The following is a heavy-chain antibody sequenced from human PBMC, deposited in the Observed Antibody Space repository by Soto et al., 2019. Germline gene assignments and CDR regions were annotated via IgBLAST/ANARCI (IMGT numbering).Heavy chain of an antibody. D-gene: IGHD1-26*01. V-gene: IGHV3-15*07. Sequence: GGSLRLSCAASGFTFSNAWMNWVRQAPGKGLEWVGRIRSKTEGGATDCAAPVKGRFTISRDDSKNTLYLQMNSLKIEDTAVYYCTTGGTYAPFDSWGQGTLVTVSS. CDR3: TTGGTYAPFDS. J-gene: IGHJ4*02. CDR1: GFTFSNAW. CDR2: IRSKTEGGAT.